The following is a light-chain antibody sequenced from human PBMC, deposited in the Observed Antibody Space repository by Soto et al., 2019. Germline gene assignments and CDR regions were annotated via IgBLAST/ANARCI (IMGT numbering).Light chain of an antibody. CDR1: SSDVGAYNY. J-gene: IGLJ2*01. Sequence: QSVLTQPASVSGSPGQSITISCTGTSSDVGAYNYVSWYRQHPGNAPKLIIYDVSDRPSGLSNRFSGSKSGDTASLTISGLQAEDEAYYYCSAYTNFDTPIFGGGTQLTVL. CDR3: SAYTNFDTPI. V-gene: IGLV2-14*03. CDR2: DVS.